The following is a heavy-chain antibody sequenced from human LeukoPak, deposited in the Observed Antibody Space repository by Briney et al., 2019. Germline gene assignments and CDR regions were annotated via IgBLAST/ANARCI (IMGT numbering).Heavy chain of an antibody. V-gene: IGHV4-59*01. CDR3: ARANQYYNFWSGYYNYYGMDV. Sequence: PSETLSLTCTVSGGSISSYYWSWIRQPPGKGLEWIGYIYYSGSTNYNPSLKSRVTISVDTSKNQFSLKLSSVTAADTAVYYCARANQYYNFWSGYYNYYGMDVWGQGTTVTVSS. D-gene: IGHD3-3*01. CDR1: GGSISSYY. CDR2: IYYSGST. J-gene: IGHJ6*02.